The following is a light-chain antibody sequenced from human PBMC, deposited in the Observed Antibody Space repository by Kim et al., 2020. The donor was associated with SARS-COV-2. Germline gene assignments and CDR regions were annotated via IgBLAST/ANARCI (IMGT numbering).Light chain of an antibody. J-gene: IGLJ2*01. CDR2: YDS. Sequence: SYELTQPPSVSVAPGKTASITCGGNNIGSKSVHWYQQKPGQAPVLVIYYDSDRPSGIPERFSGSNSGNTATLTISRVEAGDEADYYCQVWDSSRHRVFGGGTKVTVL. CDR3: QVWDSSRHRV. V-gene: IGLV3-21*04. CDR1: NIGSKS.